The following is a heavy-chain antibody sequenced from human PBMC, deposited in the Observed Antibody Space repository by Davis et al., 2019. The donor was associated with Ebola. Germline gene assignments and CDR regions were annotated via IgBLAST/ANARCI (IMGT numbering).Heavy chain of an antibody. V-gene: IGHV3-23*01. CDR1: GFTFSNYG. J-gene: IGHJ4*02. CDR2: ISDSGGST. CDR3: AKDPYSSTSRSDY. Sequence: GESLKISCGGSGFTFSNYGMNWLRQAPGKGLEWVSGISDSGGSTHYADSVKGRFTISRDNSKNTLYLQMNSLRVEDTAIYYCAKDPYSSTSRSDYWGQGTLVTVSS. D-gene: IGHD6-6*01.